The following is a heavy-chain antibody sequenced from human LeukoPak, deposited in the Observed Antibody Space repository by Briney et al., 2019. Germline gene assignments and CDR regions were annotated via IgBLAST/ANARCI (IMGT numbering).Heavy chain of an antibody. CDR2: MFRSGST. Sequence: PSETLSPTCTVSGYSICRGYYWSWIRQAPGKGLEWIGSMFRSGSTYYNPSLKSRVTISLDTSQNQFSLRLSSVTAADTAVYYCAGERDGYNELDYWGQGTLVTVSS. J-gene: IGHJ4*02. CDR3: AGERDGYNELDY. CDR1: GYSICRGYY. D-gene: IGHD5-24*01. V-gene: IGHV4-38-2*02.